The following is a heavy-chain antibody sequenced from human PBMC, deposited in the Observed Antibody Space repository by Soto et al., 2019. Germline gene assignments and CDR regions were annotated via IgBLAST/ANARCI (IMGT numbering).Heavy chain of an antibody. J-gene: IGHJ4*02. D-gene: IGHD3-22*01. Sequence: PGGSLRLSCAASGFTFSSYGMHWVRQAPGKGLEWVAVISYDGSNKYYADSVKGRFTISRDNSKNTLYLQMNSLRAEDTAVYYCAKDASYYYDSSGYWPSDWGQGT. CDR3: AKDASYYYDSSGYWPSD. CDR2: ISYDGSNK. V-gene: IGHV3-30*18. CDR1: GFTFSSYG.